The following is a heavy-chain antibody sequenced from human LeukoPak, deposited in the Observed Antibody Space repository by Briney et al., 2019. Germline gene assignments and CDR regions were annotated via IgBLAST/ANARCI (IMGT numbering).Heavy chain of an antibody. CDR1: GFTFSSYA. CDR2: ISYDGSNK. D-gene: IGHD1-20*01. Sequence: GGSLRLSCAASGFTFSSYAMHWVRQAPGKGLEWVAVISYDGSNKYYADSVKGRFTISRDNSKNTLYLQMNSLRAEDTAVYYCARDNFIPPLYYYGMDVWGQGTTVTVSS. J-gene: IGHJ6*02. CDR3: ARDNFIPPLYYYGMDV. V-gene: IGHV3-30-3*01.